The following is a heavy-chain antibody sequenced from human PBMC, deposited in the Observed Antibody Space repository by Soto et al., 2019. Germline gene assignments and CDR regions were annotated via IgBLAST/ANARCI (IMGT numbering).Heavy chain of an antibody. V-gene: IGHV3-23*01. CDR1: GFTFSRYA. D-gene: IGHD2-2*01. CDR2: ISDSGST. J-gene: IGHJ4*02. Sequence: GGSLSLSCTASGFTFSRYAMSWVRQAPGKGLEWVSTISDSGSTYYAESVKGRLTISRDNSKHTLYLQMNSLRAEDTAVYYCAKEGLGDCSTTSCLFYFDYWGLGALVTVSS. CDR3: AKEGLGDCSTTSCLFYFDY.